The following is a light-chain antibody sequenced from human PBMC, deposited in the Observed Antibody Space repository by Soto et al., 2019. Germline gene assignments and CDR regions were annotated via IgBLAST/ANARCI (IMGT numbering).Light chain of an antibody. CDR2: AAS. J-gene: IGLJ3*02. CDR1: SSDVGNYNL. Sequence: QSALTQPASVSGSPGQSITISCTGTSSDVGNYNLVSWYQQYPGKAPKLMIYAASKRPSGVSNRFSGSKSGDTASLTISGLQAEDEADYYCTSYARSSTVVFGGGTKLTVL. V-gene: IGLV2-23*01. CDR3: TSYARSSTVV.